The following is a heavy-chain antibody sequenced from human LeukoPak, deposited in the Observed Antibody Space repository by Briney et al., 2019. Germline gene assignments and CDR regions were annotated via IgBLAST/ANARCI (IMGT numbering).Heavy chain of an antibody. Sequence: EPGGSLRLSCAASGFTFSSYSMIWVRQAPGKGLEWISPISSSSSYIYYADSVKGRFTISRDNAKNSLYLQMNSLRAEDTAVYYCARDSDWDDAFDIWGQGTMVTVSS. V-gene: IGHV3-21*01. J-gene: IGHJ3*02. CDR3: ARDSDWDDAFDI. D-gene: IGHD3-9*01. CDR1: GFTFSSYS. CDR2: ISSSSSYI.